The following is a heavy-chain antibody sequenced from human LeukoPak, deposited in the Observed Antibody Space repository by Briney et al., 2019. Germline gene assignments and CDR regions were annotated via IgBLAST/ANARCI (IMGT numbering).Heavy chain of an antibody. CDR3: AKAGYGRDWRTGVDY. V-gene: IGHV3-23*01. Sequence: GGSLRLSCAASGFTFDNYRMSWVRQAPGKGLEWVSAISGSGGSTYYADSVKGRFTISRDNSKNTLYLQMNSLGAEDTAVYYCAKAGYGRDWRTGVDYWGQGTLVTVSS. D-gene: IGHD5-12*01. CDR2: ISGSGGST. J-gene: IGHJ4*02. CDR1: GFTFDNYR.